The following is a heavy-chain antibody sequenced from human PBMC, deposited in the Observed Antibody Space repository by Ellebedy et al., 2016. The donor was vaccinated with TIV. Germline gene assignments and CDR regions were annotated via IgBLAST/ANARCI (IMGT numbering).Heavy chain of an antibody. V-gene: IGHV4-4*02. CDR3: ARAPAGTQQSPLDY. Sequence: MPSETLSLTCAVSGDSISSSNWWNCVRQTPGKGLEWIGEIYQSGSTNYNPSLKSRVTISVDKSKNQFSLKLTSVTAADTAVYYCARAPAGTQQSPLDYWGQGTLVTVSS. J-gene: IGHJ4*02. D-gene: IGHD6-13*01. CDR2: IYQSGST. CDR1: GDSISSSNW.